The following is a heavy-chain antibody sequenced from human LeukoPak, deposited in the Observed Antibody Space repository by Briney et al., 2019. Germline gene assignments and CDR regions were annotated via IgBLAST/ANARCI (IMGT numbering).Heavy chain of an antibody. CDR3: ARFHYYDSSGYVFDY. V-gene: IGHV4-30-4*01. CDR2: IYYSGST. CDR1: GGSISSGDYY. D-gene: IGHD3-22*01. Sequence: SQTLSLTCTVSGGSISSGDYYWGWIRQPPGKGLEWIGYIYYSGSTYYNPSLKSRVTISVDTSKNQFSLKLSSVTAADTAVYYCARFHYYDSSGYVFDYWGQGTLVTVSS. J-gene: IGHJ4*02.